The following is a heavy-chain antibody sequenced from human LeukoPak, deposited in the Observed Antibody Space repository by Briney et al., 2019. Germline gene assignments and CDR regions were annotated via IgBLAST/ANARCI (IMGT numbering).Heavy chain of an antibody. Sequence: PGGSLRLSCTASGFTFSSYDMHWVRQATGKGLEWVSAIDTVGNTDYADSVKGRFTISRENAWNSLFLQMNSLRDGDTAVYYCIRIRTGEHQYGMDVWGQGTTVTVSS. D-gene: IGHD7-27*01. CDR2: IDTVGNT. CDR1: GFTFSSYD. V-gene: IGHV3-13*01. J-gene: IGHJ6*02. CDR3: IRIRTGEHQYGMDV.